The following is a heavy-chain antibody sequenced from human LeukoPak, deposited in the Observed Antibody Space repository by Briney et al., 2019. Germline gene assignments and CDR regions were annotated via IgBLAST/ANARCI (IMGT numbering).Heavy chain of an antibody. CDR2: INPSGGST. Sequence: ASVKVSCKASGYTFTSYYMHWVRQAPGQGLEWMGIINPSGGSTSYAQKFQGRVTMTRDTSTSTVYIELSSLRSEDTAVYYCARVRYYGSGSYYTNPYFDYWGQGTLVTVSS. V-gene: IGHV1-46*03. CDR1: GYTFTSYY. J-gene: IGHJ4*02. D-gene: IGHD3-10*01. CDR3: ARVRYYGSGSYYTNPYFDY.